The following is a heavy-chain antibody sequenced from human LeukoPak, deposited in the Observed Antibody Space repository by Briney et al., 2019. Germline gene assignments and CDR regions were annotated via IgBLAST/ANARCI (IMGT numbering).Heavy chain of an antibody. CDR3: ARTTEGGYTYGYFYYYYMDV. Sequence: SETLSLTCTVSGGSISSNYWSWIRQPAGKGLEWIGRIYTSGRTNYNPSLKSRVTMSVDTSKNQFSLKLSSVTAADTAVYYCARTTEGGYTYGYFYYYYMDVWGKGTTVTISS. D-gene: IGHD5-18*01. CDR1: GGSISSNY. CDR2: IYTSGRT. V-gene: IGHV4-4*07. J-gene: IGHJ6*03.